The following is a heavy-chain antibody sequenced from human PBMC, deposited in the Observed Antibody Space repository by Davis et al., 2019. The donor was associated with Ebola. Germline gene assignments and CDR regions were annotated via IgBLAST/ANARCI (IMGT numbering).Heavy chain of an antibody. Sequence: SETLSLTCTVSGGSISSSSYSWGWIRQPPGKGLEWIGSIYYSGSTYYNPSLKSRVTISLDTSKNQFSLRLTSVTAVDTAVYYCARKTSSGFDSWGQGTLVTVSS. CDR3: ARKTSSGFDS. J-gene: IGHJ5*01. CDR1: GGSISSSSYS. CDR2: IYYSGST. V-gene: IGHV4-39*07.